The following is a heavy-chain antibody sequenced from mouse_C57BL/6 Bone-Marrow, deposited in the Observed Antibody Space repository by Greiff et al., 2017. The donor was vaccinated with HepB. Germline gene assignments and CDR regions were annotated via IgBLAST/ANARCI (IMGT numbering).Heavy chain of an antibody. CDR1: GYTFPSYG. CDR2: LYPRSCKP. J-gene: IGHJ4*01. CDR3: ARCGYYPYAMDY. Sequence: VQVVASVAELARPGASVKLSCKASGYTFPSYGLSWVKQRTGPGLEWIGELYPRSCKPYYNEKFKGKATLTADKSSRTAYMELRSLTSEDSAVYFCARCGYYPYAMDYWGQGTSVTVSS. V-gene: IGHV1-81*01. D-gene: IGHD2-12*01.